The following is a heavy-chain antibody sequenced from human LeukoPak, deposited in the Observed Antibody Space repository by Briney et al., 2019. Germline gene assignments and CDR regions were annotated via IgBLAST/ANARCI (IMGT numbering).Heavy chain of an antibody. CDR2: IYPGDSDT. V-gene: IGHV5-51*01. J-gene: IGHJ4*02. Sequence: GESLKISCKASAYSFTSYWISWVRQMPGKGLERMGIIYPGDSDTRYSPSFQGQVTISADKSISTAYLQWTSLKASDTAMYYCARHFGSGTYGPDYWGQGSLVTVSS. CDR1: AYSFTSYW. D-gene: IGHD3-10*01. CDR3: ARHFGSGTYGPDY.